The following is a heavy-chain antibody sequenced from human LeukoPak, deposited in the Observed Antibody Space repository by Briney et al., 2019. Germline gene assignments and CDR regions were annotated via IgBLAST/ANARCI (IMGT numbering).Heavy chain of an antibody. D-gene: IGHD2-2*01. CDR3: VRDAYCSSTSCFDY. J-gene: IGHJ4*02. Sequence: QPGESLRLSCAASGFTFSNFLMNWVRQAPGKGLEWVSYITSSGSTTFYADSVKGRFTISRDNAENSLYLQMNSLRAEDTALYYCVRDAYCSSTSCFDYWGQGTLVTVSS. CDR2: ITSSGSTT. V-gene: IGHV3-48*03. CDR1: GFTFSNFL.